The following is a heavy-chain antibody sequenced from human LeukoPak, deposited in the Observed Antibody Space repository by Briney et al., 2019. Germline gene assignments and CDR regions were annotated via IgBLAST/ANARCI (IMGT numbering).Heavy chain of an antibody. V-gene: IGHV3-9*03. CDR1: GFTFDDYA. Sequence: PGRSLRLSCAASGFTFDDYAMHWVRQAPGKGLEWVSGISWNSGSIGYADSVKGRFTISRDNAKNSLYLQMNSLRAEDMALYYCAKDPRWYSGSPSGYFDYWGQGTLVTVSS. D-gene: IGHD1-26*01. J-gene: IGHJ4*02. CDR3: AKDPRWYSGSPSGYFDY. CDR2: ISWNSGSI.